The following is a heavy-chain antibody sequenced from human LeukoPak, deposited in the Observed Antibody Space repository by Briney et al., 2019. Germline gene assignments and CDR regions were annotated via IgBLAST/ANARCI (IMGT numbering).Heavy chain of an antibody. CDR3: AKDHDLLCGGDCYSDY. D-gene: IGHD2-21*02. CDR2: ISGSGGST. CDR1: GFTFSSYA. Sequence: GASLRLSCAASGFTFSSYAMSWVRQAPGKGLEWVSAISGSGGSTYYADSVKGRFTISRDNSKNTLYLQMNSLGAEDTAVYYCAKDHDLLCGGDCYSDYWGQGTLVTVSS. J-gene: IGHJ4*02. V-gene: IGHV3-23*01.